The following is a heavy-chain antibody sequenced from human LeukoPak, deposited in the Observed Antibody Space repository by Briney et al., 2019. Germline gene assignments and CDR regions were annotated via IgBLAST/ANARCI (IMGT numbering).Heavy chain of an antibody. D-gene: IGHD5-24*01. Sequence: GASVKVSCKASGYTFTGYYMHWVRQAPGQGHEWMGWINPNSGGTNYAQKFQGRVTMTRDTSISTAYMEPSRVRSDDTAVYFCAREGGERATIPVYWGQGTLVTVSS. CDR1: GYTFTGYY. CDR3: AREGGERATIPVY. V-gene: IGHV1-2*02. CDR2: INPNSGGT. J-gene: IGHJ4*02.